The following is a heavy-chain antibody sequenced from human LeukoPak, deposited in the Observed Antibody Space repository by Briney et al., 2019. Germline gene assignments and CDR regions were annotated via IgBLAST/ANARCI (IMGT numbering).Heavy chain of an antibody. J-gene: IGHJ3*02. CDR3: ARSITIFGVVNYAFDI. D-gene: IGHD3-3*01. CDR2: IIPIFGTA. Sequence: SVKVSCKASGGTFSSYAISWVRQAPGQGLEWMGGIIPIFGTANYAQKFQGRVTITADESTSTAYMELSSLRSEDTAVYYCARSITIFGVVNYAFDIWGQGTMVTVSS. CDR1: GGTFSSYA. V-gene: IGHV1-69*13.